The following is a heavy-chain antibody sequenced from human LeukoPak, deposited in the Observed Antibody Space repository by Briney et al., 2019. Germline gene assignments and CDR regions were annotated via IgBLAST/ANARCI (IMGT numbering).Heavy chain of an antibody. CDR3: AKVSGYDPEADY. J-gene: IGHJ4*02. CDR1: GFTFDDYT. D-gene: IGHD5-12*01. Sequence: PGGSLRLSCAASGFTFDDYTMHWVRQAPGKGLEWVSLISWDGGSTYYADSVKGRFTISRDNSKNSLYLQMNSLRTEDTALYYCAKVSGYDPEADYWGQGTLVTVSS. V-gene: IGHV3-43*01. CDR2: ISWDGGST.